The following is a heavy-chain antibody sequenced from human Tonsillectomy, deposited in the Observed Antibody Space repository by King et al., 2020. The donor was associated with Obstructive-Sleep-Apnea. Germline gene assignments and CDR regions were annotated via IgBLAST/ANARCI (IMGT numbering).Heavy chain of an antibody. V-gene: IGHV3-48*04. CDR2: ISSSSSTI. D-gene: IGHD3-22*01. CDR1: GFTFSSYS. J-gene: IGHJ4*02. CDR3: ARDQHYYDSSNYPFDY. Sequence: VQLVESGGGLVQPGGSLRLSCAASGFTFSSYSMNWVCQAPGKGLEWVSYISSSSSTIYYADSVKGRFTISRDNAKNSLYMQMNSLRAEDTAVYYCARDQHYYDSSNYPFDYWGQGTLVTVSS.